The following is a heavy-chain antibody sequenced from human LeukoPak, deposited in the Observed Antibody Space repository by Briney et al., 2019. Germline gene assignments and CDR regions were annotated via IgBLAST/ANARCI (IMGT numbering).Heavy chain of an antibody. CDR1: GFTFSSYA. CDR3: ATLRFILTGYPSDY. Sequence: GGSLRLSCAASGFTFSSYAMSWVRQAPGKGLEWVSAIGGSGSSAYQADSVKGRFTISRDNSKNTLYLQMNSLRAEDTAVYYCATLRFILTGYPSDYWGQGTLVTVSS. V-gene: IGHV3-23*01. D-gene: IGHD3-9*01. CDR2: IGGSGSSA. J-gene: IGHJ4*02.